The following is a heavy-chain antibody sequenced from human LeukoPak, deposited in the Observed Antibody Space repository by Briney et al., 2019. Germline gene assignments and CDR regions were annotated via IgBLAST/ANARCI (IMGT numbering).Heavy chain of an antibody. CDR1: GFSFSNFW. Sequence: GGSLRLSCGASGFSFSNFWMSWIRQAPGKGLERVANMNQDGSATYYLDSVKGRFTISRDNGKTSVYLQMNSLRPDDTAVYYCARGWQLDYWGQGTLVTVSS. J-gene: IGHJ4*02. V-gene: IGHV3-7*03. CDR3: ARGWQLDY. CDR2: MNQDGSAT. D-gene: IGHD1-1*01.